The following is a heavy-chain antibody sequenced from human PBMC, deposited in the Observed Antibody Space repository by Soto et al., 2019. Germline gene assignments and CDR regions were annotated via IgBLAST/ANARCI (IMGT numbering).Heavy chain of an antibody. J-gene: IGHJ4*02. Sequence: QVQRVESGGGLAKPGGSLRLSCAASGFTFSHYFRTWIRQAPGKGLEWVSHISNSGSTTYYADSVKGRFTISRDNAKDSRSLQMNSLRAEDTAVYYCVREKSCSDGSCYSDYWGQGTLVTVSS. D-gene: IGHD2-15*01. CDR3: VREKSCSDGSCYSDY. CDR1: GFTFSHYF. CDR2: ISNSGSTT. V-gene: IGHV3-11*01.